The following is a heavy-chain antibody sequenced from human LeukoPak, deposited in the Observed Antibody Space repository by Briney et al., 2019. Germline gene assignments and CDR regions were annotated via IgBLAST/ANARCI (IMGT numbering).Heavy chain of an antibody. Sequence: ASVKVSCNASGYTFTDYYIHWVRQAPGQGLEWMGWINPNSGGTNHAQKFQGRVTMTRDTSISTAYMELSRLRSDDTAVYYCARGEYSSSSWFDPWGQGTLVTVSS. CDR1: GYTFTDYY. V-gene: IGHV1-2*02. D-gene: IGHD6-6*01. CDR3: ARGEYSSSSWFDP. CDR2: INPNSGGT. J-gene: IGHJ5*02.